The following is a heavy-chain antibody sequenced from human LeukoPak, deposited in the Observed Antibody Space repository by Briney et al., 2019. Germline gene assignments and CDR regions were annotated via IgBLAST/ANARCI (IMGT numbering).Heavy chain of an antibody. CDR1: GFTFSSYS. V-gene: IGHV3-21*04. CDR3: AARIAAVLYAFDI. D-gene: IGHD6-13*01. CDR2: ISSSSSYI. Sequence: GGSLRLSCAASGFTFSSYSMNWVRQAPGKGLEWVSSISSSSSYIYYADSLKGRFTISRDNAKKSVYLQMNSLRAEDTAVYYCAARIAAVLYAFDIWGQGTMVTVSS. J-gene: IGHJ3*02.